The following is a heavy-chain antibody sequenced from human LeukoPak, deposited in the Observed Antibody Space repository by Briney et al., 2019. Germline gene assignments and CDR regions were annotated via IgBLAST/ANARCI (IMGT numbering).Heavy chain of an antibody. D-gene: IGHD6-19*01. Sequence: GGSLRLSCAASEFSVSSNYMNWVRQAPGKGLEWVSVIYSGGSTFYADSVKGRFTVSRDTSKNTLYLQMSSLRAEDTAVYYCARDPDVGMAGGWGQGTLVTVSS. CDR1: EFSVSSNY. CDR3: ARDPDVGMAGG. V-gene: IGHV3-53*01. J-gene: IGHJ4*02. CDR2: IYSGGST.